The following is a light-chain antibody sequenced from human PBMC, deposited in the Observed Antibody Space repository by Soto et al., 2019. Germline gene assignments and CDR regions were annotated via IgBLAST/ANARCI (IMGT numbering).Light chain of an antibody. CDR2: KAS. V-gene: IGKV1-5*03. CDR1: QSISSW. CDR3: QQYNSYSRT. J-gene: IGKJ1*01. Sequence: DIQMTQSPSTLSASVGDRVTITCRASQSISSWLAWYQQKPGKAPKLLIYKASSLESGVPSRFSGSGSGTKFTLTISSLQPDDFATSYCQQYNSYSRTFGQGTKVEIK.